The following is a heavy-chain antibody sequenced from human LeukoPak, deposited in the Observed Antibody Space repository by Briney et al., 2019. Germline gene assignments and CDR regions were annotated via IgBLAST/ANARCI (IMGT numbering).Heavy chain of an antibody. CDR2: IYSGGST. D-gene: IGHD2-2*01. V-gene: IGHV3-53*01. CDR1: GFTVSSNY. CDR3: ARDVLGYCSSTSCFNDAFDI. J-gene: IGHJ3*02. Sequence: GGSLRLSCAASGFTVSSNYMSWVRQAPGKGLEWVSVIYSGGSTYYADSVKGRFTISRDNSKNTLYLQMNSLRAEDTAVYYCARDVLGYCSSTSCFNDAFDIWGQGTIVTVSS.